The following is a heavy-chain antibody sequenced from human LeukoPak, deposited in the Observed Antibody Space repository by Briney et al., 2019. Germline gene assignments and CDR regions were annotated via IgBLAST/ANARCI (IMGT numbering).Heavy chain of an antibody. CDR3: ARGSIGAPYHFDY. Sequence: ASVKVSCKASGYTFNTYGMNWVRQAPGQGLEWMGWINTNTGNPTYAQGFTGRFVFSLDTSVSTAYLQISSLKAEDTAVYYCARGSIGAPYHFDYWGQGTLVTVSS. D-gene: IGHD3-10*01. J-gene: IGHJ4*02. V-gene: IGHV7-4-1*02. CDR1: GYTFNTYG. CDR2: INTNTGNP.